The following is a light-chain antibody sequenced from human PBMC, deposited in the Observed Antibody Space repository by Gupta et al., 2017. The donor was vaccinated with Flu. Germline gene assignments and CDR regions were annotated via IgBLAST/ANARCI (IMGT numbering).Light chain of an antibody. CDR2: AAS. CDR3: QQSYSTPPVT. CDR1: QTIRSY. J-gene: IGKJ1*01. V-gene: IGKV1-39*01. Sequence: DIQMTQSPSSLSAAVGDRVTITCRASQTIRSYLNWYQQKPGKAPKLLIYAASSLQSVVPSRFSGSGSGTDFTLTISSLQPEDFATYYCQQSYSTPPVTFGQWTKVEIK.